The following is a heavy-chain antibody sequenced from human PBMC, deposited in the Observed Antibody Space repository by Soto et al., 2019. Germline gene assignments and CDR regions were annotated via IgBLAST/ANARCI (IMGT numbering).Heavy chain of an antibody. CDR1: GFTFSSYA. CDR2: ISGGGDST. Sequence: PGGSLRLSCEASGFTFSSYAMSWVRQVPGKGLEWVSGISGGGDSTKYADSVKGRFTISRVNSKYTLYLEMSSLRAEDTAVYFCARGIGGGYYGSARFLPHAYSGQGTPVPVSS. J-gene: IGHJ4*02. CDR3: ARGIGGGYYGSARFLPHAY. V-gene: IGHV3-23*01. D-gene: IGHD3-10*01.